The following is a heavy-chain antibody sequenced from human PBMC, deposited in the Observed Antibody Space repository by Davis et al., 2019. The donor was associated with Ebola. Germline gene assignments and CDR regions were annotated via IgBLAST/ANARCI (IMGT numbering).Heavy chain of an antibody. J-gene: IGHJ5*02. Sequence: PGGSLRLSCAGSGFTFNNNGMNWVRQAPGKGLEWVSAISGSGGSTFYADSVKGRFTISRDNSKSTLYLQMNSLRAGDTAVYYCANWVLVGPTTWGQGTLVTVSS. D-gene: IGHD1-26*01. V-gene: IGHV3-23*01. CDR1: GFTFNNNG. CDR2: ISGSGGST. CDR3: ANWVLVGPTT.